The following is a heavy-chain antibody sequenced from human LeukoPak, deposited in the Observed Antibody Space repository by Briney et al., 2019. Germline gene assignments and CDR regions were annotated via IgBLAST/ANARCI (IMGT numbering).Heavy chain of an antibody. J-gene: IGHJ4*01. CDR3: ARGSPLTHRSGWYDNYSINY. CDR1: GDSVSSNSAA. V-gene: IGHV6-1*01. CDR2: TYYRSKWYN. D-gene: IGHD6-19*01. Sequence: SQTLSLTCAMSGDSVSSNSAAWNWIRQSPSRGLEWLGRTYYRSKWYNDYAVSVKSRITINPDTSTNQFSLQLNSVTPEATAVYYCARGSPLTHRSGWYDNYSINYWGPGTLVTVSS.